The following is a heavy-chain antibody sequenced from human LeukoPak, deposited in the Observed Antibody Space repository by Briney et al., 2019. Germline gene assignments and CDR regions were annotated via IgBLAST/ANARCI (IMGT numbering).Heavy chain of an antibody. D-gene: IGHD1-1*01. CDR1: GGSISTYY. CDR3: ARAVIPYNWNVPLGY. J-gene: IGHJ4*02. Sequence: SETLSLTCTVSGGSISTYYWSWIRQPPGKGLEWIGYIYYRGDTNYNRSLKSRVTISVDTSKNQFSLKLSSVTAADTAVYYCARAVIPYNWNVPLGYWGQGTLVTVSS. CDR2: IYYRGDT. V-gene: IGHV4-59*01.